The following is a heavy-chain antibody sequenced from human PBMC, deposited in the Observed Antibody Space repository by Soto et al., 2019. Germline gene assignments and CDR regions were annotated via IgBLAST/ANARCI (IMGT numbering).Heavy chain of an antibody. CDR3: ARLASRYDFWSGYYNRQYYYYGMDV. J-gene: IGHJ6*02. D-gene: IGHD3-3*01. CDR1: GYTFTSYD. CDR2: MNPNSVNT. V-gene: IGHV1-8*01. Sequence: ASVKVSCKASGYTFTSYDINWVRQATGQGLEWMGWMNPNSVNTGHAQKFQGRVTMTRNTSISTAYMELSSLRSEDTAVYYCARLASRYDFWSGYYNRQYYYYGMDVWGQGTTVTVSS.